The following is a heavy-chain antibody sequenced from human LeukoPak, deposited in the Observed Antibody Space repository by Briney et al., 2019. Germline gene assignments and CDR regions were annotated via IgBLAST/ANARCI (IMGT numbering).Heavy chain of an antibody. J-gene: IGHJ4*02. D-gene: IGHD2-15*01. V-gene: IGHV3-7*04. CDR2: IKQDGSEK. CDR3: ARGYCSGGSCFDY. CDR1: GFTFSSYW. Sequence: GGSLRLSCAASGFTFSSYWMSWVRQAPGKRLEWVANIKQDGSEKYYVDSVKGRFTISRDNAKNSLYLQMNSLRAEDTAVYYCARGYCSGGSCFDYWGQGTLVTVSS.